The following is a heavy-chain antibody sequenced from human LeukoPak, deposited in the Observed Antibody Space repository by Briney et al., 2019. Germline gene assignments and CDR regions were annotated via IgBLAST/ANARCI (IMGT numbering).Heavy chain of an antibody. CDR3: TTRRDYSSTSCYGGGTNPTDYYDYGMDV. CDR1: GFTFSGSA. D-gene: IGHD2-2*01. CDR2: IRSKANSYAT. Sequence: GGSLRLSCAASGFTFSGSAMHWVRQASGKGLEWVGRIRSKANSYATAYAASVKGRFTISRDDSKNTAYLQMNSLKTEDTAVYYCTTRRDYSSTSCYGGGTNPTDYYDYGMDVWGQGTTVTVSS. J-gene: IGHJ6*02. V-gene: IGHV3-73*01.